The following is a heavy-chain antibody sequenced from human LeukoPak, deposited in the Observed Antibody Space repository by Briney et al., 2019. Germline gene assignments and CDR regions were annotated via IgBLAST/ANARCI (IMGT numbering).Heavy chain of an antibody. Sequence: GGSLRLSCAASGFTFSSYAMSWVRQAPGKGLEWVSAISGSGGSTYYADSVKGRFTISRDNSKNTLYLQMGSLRAEDMAVYYCASGGFDDRVVDYWGQGTLVTVSS. D-gene: IGHD3-9*01. CDR1: GFTFSSYA. CDR3: ASGGFDDRVVDY. J-gene: IGHJ4*02. V-gene: IGHV3-23*01. CDR2: ISGSGGST.